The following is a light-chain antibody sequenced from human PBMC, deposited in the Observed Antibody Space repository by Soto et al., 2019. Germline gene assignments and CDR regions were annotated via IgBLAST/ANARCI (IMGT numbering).Light chain of an antibody. CDR2: GAS. CDR3: QQYGSAPRT. V-gene: IGKV3-20*01. J-gene: IGKJ1*01. Sequence: IGWTQSPGTLSLSPGERATLSCRASQSVSSSYLAWYQQKPGQAPRLLIYGASSRATGIPDRFSGSGSGTDLTLTISRLEPEDFAVYYCQQYGSAPRTFGQGTKVEIK. CDR1: QSVSSSY.